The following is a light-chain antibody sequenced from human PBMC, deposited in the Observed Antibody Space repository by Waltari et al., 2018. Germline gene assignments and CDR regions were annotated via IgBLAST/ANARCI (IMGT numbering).Light chain of an antibody. CDR2: DDS. J-gene: IGLJ3*02. CDR1: TIGRTS. CDR3: QVWDSSSDHWV. V-gene: IGLV3-21*02. Sequence: SYVLTQPPSVSVAPGQTARITCGGNTIGRTSVHWYQQKPGQAPVLVVFDDSDRPSGTPERFSGSNSGNTATLTISRVEAGDEADYYCQVWDSSSDHWVFGGGTKLTVL.